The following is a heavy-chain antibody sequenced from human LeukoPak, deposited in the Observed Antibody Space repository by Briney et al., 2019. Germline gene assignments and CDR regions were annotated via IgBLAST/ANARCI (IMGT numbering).Heavy chain of an antibody. J-gene: IGHJ4*02. CDR3: ALAPNSYWVDF. V-gene: IGHV4-59*08. CDR1: GDSISNFY. Sequence: PSETLSLTCSVSGDSISNFYWNWIRQPPGKRLEWIGNIHYSGNTNYNPSLQSRVTISIDTSRKQLFLKLTSVTAADTAVYYCALAPNSYWVDFRGQGAMVSVSS. D-gene: IGHD2-8*02. CDR2: IHYSGNT.